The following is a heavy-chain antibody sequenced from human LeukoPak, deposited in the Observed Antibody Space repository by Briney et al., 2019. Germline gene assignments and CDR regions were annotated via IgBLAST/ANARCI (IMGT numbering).Heavy chain of an antibody. J-gene: IGHJ4*02. D-gene: IGHD3-3*01. Sequence: GASVKVSCKASGYIFTSYDINWVRQATGQGLEWMGWMNPNSGNTGYAQKFQGRVTITRNTSISTAYMELSSLRSEDTAVYYCARGYGYYDFWSGYSSPFDYWGQGTLVTVSS. V-gene: IGHV1-8*03. CDR1: GYIFTSYD. CDR2: MNPNSGNT. CDR3: ARGYGYYDFWSGYSSPFDY.